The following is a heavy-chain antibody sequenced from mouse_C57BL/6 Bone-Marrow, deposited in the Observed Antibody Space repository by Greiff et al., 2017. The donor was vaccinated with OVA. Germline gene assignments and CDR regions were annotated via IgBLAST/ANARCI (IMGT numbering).Heavy chain of an antibody. Sequence: DVKLVESEGGLVQPGSSMKLSCTASGFTFSDYYMAWVRQVPEKGLEWVANINYDGSSTYYMDSLKSRFIISRDNAKNILYLQLSSLKSEDTAADYCARDGSSCPLAYWGQGTLVTVSA. CDR3: ARDGSSCPLAY. V-gene: IGHV5-16*01. J-gene: IGHJ3*01. CDR1: GFTFSDYY. D-gene: IGHD1-3*01. CDR2: INYDGSST.